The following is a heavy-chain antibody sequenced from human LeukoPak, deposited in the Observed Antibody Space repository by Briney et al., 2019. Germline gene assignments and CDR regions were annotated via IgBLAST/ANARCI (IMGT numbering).Heavy chain of an antibody. J-gene: IGHJ4*02. D-gene: IGHD5-12*01. CDR2: IKEDGSEE. Sequence: GGSLRLSCAASGFSFSYYWMTWVRQAPGRGLECVANIKEDGSEEYYVDSVKGRFTISRDNSKNSLYLQMNSLRGEDTAVYHCATGQIGYDWWGQGTLVTVSS. V-gene: IGHV3-7*01. CDR3: ATGQIGYDW. CDR1: GFSFSYYW.